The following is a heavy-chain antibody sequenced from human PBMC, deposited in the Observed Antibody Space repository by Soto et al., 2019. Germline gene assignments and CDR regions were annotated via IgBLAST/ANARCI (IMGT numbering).Heavy chain of an antibody. D-gene: IGHD1-26*01. CDR3: AKDSGSYFPADY. J-gene: IGHJ4*02. V-gene: IGHV3-48*01. Sequence: GGSLRLSCAASGFTFSSYSMTWVRQAPGKGLEWVSYISSSSSTIYYAESVKGRFTISRDNAKNTLYLQMDSLRAEDTAIYYCAKDSGSYFPADYWGQGTLVTVSS. CDR2: ISSSSSTI. CDR1: GFTFSSYS.